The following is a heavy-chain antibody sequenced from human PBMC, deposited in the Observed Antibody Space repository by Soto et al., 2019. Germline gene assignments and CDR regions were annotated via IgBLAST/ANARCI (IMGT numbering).Heavy chain of an antibody. CDR1: GFILSNYA. V-gene: IGHV3-64*07. CDR3: ARDARVSGPYYYYYMDV. J-gene: IGHJ6*03. CDR2: IRSSGSDT. Sequence: EVQLLESGGGLVQPGGSLRLSCAASGFILSNYAMHWVRQGPGRGLEYLASIRSSGSDTHYADSVKGRFTISRDNSKNTLYLQMGSLRTDDTAVYHCARDARVSGPYYYYYMDVWGKGTTVTVSS. D-gene: IGHD3-3*01.